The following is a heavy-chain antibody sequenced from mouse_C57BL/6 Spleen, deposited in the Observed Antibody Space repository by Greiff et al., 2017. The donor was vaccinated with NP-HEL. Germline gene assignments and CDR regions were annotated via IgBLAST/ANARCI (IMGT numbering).Heavy chain of an antibody. CDR1: GFNIKDYY. CDR2: IDPEDGET. CDR3: ALTTVVGGYAMDY. V-gene: IGHV14-2*01. D-gene: IGHD1-1*01. Sequence: EVKLVESGAELVKPGASVKLSCTASGFNIKDYYMHWVKQRTEQGLEWIGRIDPEDGETKYAPKFQGKATITADTASNTAYLQLSSLTSEDTAVYYCALTTVVGGYAMDYWGQGTSVTVSS. J-gene: IGHJ4*01.